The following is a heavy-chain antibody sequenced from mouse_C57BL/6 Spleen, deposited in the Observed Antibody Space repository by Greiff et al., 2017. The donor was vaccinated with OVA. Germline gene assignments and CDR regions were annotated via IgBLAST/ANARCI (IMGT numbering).Heavy chain of an antibody. CDR2: IDPETGGT. CDR3: TSRGPLTAY. Sequence: LVESGAELVRPGASVTLSCKASGYTFTDYEMHWVKQTPVHGLEWIGAIDPETGGTAYNQKFKGKAILTADKSSSTAYMELRSLTSEDSAVYYCTSRGPLTAYWGQGTTLTVSS. D-gene: IGHD4-1*01. V-gene: IGHV1-15*01. CDR1: GYTFTDYE. J-gene: IGHJ2*01.